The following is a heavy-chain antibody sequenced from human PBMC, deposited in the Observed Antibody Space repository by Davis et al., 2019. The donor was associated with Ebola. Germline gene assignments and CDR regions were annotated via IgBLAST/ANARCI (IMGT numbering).Heavy chain of an antibody. CDR2: INPNNGDT. Sequence: ASVKVSCKASGYIFSGYYMHWVRQAPGQGLEWMGWINPNNGDTNFAQKFQGRVTMTRDTSISTVYMELSRLRSDDTAVYYCARDLSYSYYYHYYGMDVWGQGTTVTVSS. V-gene: IGHV1-2*02. CDR1: GYIFSGYY. J-gene: IGHJ6*02. CDR3: ARDLSYSYYYHYYGMDV. D-gene: IGHD3-10*01.